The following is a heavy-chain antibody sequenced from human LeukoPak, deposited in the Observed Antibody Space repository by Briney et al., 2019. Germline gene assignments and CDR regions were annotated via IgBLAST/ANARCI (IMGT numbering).Heavy chain of an antibody. J-gene: IGHJ4*02. V-gene: IGHV3-23*01. CDR3: AKSLLSTVALDY. D-gene: IGHD4-23*01. Sequence: GGTLRLSCAASGFTFNSYGMNWVRQAPGKGLEWVSAISGSGGSTYYADSVKGRFTISRDNSKNTLYLQMNSLRAEDTAVYYCAKSLLSTVALDYWGQGTLVTVSS. CDR2: ISGSGGST. CDR1: GFTFNSYG.